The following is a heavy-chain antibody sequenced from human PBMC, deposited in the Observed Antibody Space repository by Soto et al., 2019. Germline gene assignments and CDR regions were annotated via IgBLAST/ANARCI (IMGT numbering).Heavy chain of an antibody. CDR1: DASITSGRSY. J-gene: IGHJ4*02. CDR3: ARDNGYGHFDS. Sequence: QVQLQEPGPGLVKPSQTLSLTCTVSDASITSGRSYWSWIRQHPGQGLEWIGSMFNTESTYYHPSLKSRVNISADTSKNPCSLRLSSVTPAETAVYYCARDNGYGHFDSWGQGSLVTVSS. CDR2: MFNTEST. V-gene: IGHV4-31*03. D-gene: IGHD5-12*01.